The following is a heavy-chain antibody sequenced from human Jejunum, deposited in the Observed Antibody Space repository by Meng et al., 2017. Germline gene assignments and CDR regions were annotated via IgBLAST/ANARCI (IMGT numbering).Heavy chain of an antibody. CDR2: MYYTGTT. D-gene: IGHD1-26*01. V-gene: IGHV4-59*11. CDR1: GASISDHY. J-gene: IGHJ4*02. Sequence: GSLSLSCTVSGASISDHYWSWTRQPPGKGLEWIGDMYYTGTTNYNPSLKSRVTMSVDTSMNQFSLRLTSVTAADTAIYYCARVAGSSAPFDYWGQGTLVTVSS. CDR3: ARVAGSSAPFDY.